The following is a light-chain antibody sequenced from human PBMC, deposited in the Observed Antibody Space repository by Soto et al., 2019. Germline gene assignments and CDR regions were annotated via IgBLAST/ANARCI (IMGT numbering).Light chain of an antibody. V-gene: IGKV1-39*01. CDR2: AAS. CDR1: QSIRSTY. Sequence: IQMTQSPSSLSASVGDRVTITCRASQSIRSTYLNWYQQKPGKAPKVLIYAASSLQSGVPSRFSGSGSGTDFTLTISSLQPEDFATYYCQQSDVKITFGQGTKVDVK. J-gene: IGKJ1*01. CDR3: QQSDVKIT.